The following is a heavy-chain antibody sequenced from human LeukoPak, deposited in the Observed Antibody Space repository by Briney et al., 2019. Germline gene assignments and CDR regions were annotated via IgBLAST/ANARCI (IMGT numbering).Heavy chain of an antibody. CDR1: GGTFSSYA. J-gene: IGHJ4*02. CDR2: IIPIFGTA. D-gene: IGHD5-18*01. V-gene: IGHV1-69*01. CDR3: ATPRRGYSYGLNY. Sequence: SVKVSCKASGGTFSSYAISWVRQAPGQGLEWMGGIIPIFGTANYAQKFQGRVTITADESTSTVYMEMSSLRSEDTAVYYCATPRRGYSYGLNYWGQGTLVTVSS.